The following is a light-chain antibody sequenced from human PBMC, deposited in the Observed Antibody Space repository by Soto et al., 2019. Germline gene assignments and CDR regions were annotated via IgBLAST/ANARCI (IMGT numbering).Light chain of an antibody. V-gene: IGKV3-15*01. CDR2: RAS. Sequence: EILMTQSASTLSGSAGERATLSCGASQSVDSNLVWYQQKPGQSPRLLIFRASTRASGIPARFSGSGYGTEFNLTISSLQSEDFAVYYCQQYGSSPRTFGQGTKVDIK. J-gene: IGKJ1*01. CDR1: QSVDSN. CDR3: QQYGSSPRT.